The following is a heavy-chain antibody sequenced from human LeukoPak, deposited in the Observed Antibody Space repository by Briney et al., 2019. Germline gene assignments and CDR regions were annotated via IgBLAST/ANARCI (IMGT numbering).Heavy chain of an antibody. D-gene: IGHD2-2*02. CDR1: GGSISSSSYY. V-gene: IGHV4-39*07. Sequence: SQTLSLTCTVSGGSISSSSYYWGWIRQPPGKGLEWIGSIYYSGSTYYNPSLKSRVTISVDTSKNQFSLKLSSVTAADTAVYYCARERYCSSTSCYRAFDIWGQGTMVTVSS. J-gene: IGHJ3*02. CDR3: ARERYCSSTSCYRAFDI. CDR2: IYYSGST.